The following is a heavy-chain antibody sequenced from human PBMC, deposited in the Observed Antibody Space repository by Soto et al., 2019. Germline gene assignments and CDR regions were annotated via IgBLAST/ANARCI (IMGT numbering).Heavy chain of an antibody. Sequence: SETLSLTCTVSGGSISSYYWSWIRQPPGKGLEWIGYIYYSGSTNYNPSLKSRVTISVDTSKNQFSLKLSSVTAADTAVYYCARANYPRITMIAFDPWGQGTLVTVSS. J-gene: IGHJ5*02. CDR2: IYYSGST. CDR3: ARANYPRITMIAFDP. V-gene: IGHV4-59*01. D-gene: IGHD3-22*01. CDR1: GGSISSYY.